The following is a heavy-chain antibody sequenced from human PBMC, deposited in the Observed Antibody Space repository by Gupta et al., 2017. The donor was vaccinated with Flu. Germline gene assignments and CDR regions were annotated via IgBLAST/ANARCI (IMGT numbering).Heavy chain of an antibody. CDR1: GYTFTSYY. Sequence: QVQLVQSGAEVKKPGASVKISCKASGYTFTSYYMHWVRQAPGQGLEWMGIINPTSGGGPIYAQKFQGRVIMTTDTSTNTVYMELSSLRSEDTAVYYCARDPSGYTSDLPRWGQGTLVTVS. D-gene: IGHD5-18*01. CDR2: INPTSGGGP. J-gene: IGHJ4*02. V-gene: IGHV1-46*01. CDR3: ARDPSGYTSDLPR.